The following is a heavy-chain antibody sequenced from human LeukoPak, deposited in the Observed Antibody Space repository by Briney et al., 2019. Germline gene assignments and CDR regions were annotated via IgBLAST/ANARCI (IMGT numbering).Heavy chain of an antibody. CDR2: IASDGSST. V-gene: IGHV3-74*01. J-gene: IGHJ4*02. D-gene: IGHD4-23*01. CDR1: EFTFSSYS. Sequence: PGGSLRLSCAASEFTFSSYSMNWFRQAPGKGLVWVSRIASDGSSTTYADSVKGRFSISRDNAKNTLYLQMNSLRVEDTAVYYCARGRPHGNDYWGQGTLVTVSS. CDR3: ARGRPHGNDY.